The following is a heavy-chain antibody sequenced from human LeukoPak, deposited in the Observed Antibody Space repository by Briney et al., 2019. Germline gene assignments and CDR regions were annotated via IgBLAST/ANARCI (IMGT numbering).Heavy chain of an antibody. CDR2: LYTGGDT. CDR3: AKDRTVGASYWYFDL. V-gene: IGHV3-53*01. J-gene: IGHJ2*01. D-gene: IGHD1-26*01. CDR1: GFTVSAHY. Sequence: GGSLRLSCAVSGFTVSAHYMSWVRQAPGKGLECVSFLYTGGDTYYADSVKGRFTISRDNSKNTLYLQMNSLRAEDTAVYYCAKDRTVGASYWYFDLWGRGTLVTVSS.